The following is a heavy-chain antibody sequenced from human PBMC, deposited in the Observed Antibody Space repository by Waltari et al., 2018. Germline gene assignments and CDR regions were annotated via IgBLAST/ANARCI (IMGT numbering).Heavy chain of an antibody. D-gene: IGHD3-16*02. CDR1: GFSLSTSGVG. V-gene: IGHV2-5*01. Sequence: QITLKESGPTLVKPTQTLTLTCTFSGFSLSTSGVGVGWIRQPPGKALEWLALIYWNDDKRYSPSLKSRLTITKDTSKNQVVLTMTNMDPVDTATYYCAHGYWDYVWGSYRYCPFDYWGQGTLVTVSS. CDR2: IYWNDDK. CDR3: AHGYWDYVWGSYRYCPFDY. J-gene: IGHJ4*02.